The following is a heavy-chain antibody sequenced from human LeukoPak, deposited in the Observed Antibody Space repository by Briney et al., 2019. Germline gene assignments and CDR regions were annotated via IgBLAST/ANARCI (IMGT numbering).Heavy chain of an antibody. CDR1: GFTFSSYS. D-gene: IGHD1-14*01. CDR2: ISSSSSYI. V-gene: IGHV3-21*04. Sequence: GGSLRLSCAASGFTFSSYSMNWVRQAPGKGLEWVSSISSSSSYIYYADSVKGRFTISRDNAKNSLYLQMTSLRVEDTAVYYCANYRKPQGLDYWGQGTLVTVSS. J-gene: IGHJ4*02. CDR3: ANYRKPQGLDY.